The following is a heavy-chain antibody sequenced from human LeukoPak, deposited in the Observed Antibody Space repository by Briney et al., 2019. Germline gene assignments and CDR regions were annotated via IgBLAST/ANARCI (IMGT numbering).Heavy chain of an antibody. CDR2: ISGSDTTI. Sequence: GGSLRLSCAASGFTFSTYGMSWVRQAPGKGLEWVSVISGSDTTIYYAESVKGRFTVSRDGSKNTLSLLMNSLRGEDTAIYYCASDDSSGYYLDYWGQGTLVTVSS. CDR3: ASDDSSGYYLDY. D-gene: IGHD3-22*01. J-gene: IGHJ4*02. V-gene: IGHV3-23*01. CDR1: GFTFSTYG.